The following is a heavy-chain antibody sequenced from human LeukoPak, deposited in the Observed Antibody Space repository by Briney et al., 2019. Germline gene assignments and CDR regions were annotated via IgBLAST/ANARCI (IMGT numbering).Heavy chain of an antibody. D-gene: IGHD4-17*01. CDR3: ARDGSYGDYTDY. CDR2: IYYGGRS. J-gene: IGHJ4*02. CDR1: GDSISSGVYS. V-gene: IGHV4-30-4*07. Sequence: PSETLYPTCAVPGDSISSGVYSWSSIRQPPGKGLDWIGYIYYGGRSYYTPSLKSRVIISIDTSKNQFSLKLNSVPAADTAVYYCARDGSYGDYTDYWGQGTLVTVSS.